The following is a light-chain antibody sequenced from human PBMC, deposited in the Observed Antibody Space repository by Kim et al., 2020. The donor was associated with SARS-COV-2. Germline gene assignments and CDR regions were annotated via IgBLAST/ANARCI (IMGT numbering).Light chain of an antibody. CDR2: GKN. Sequence: VALGQTVRITCQGESLRSYYAPWYQQKPGQAPIIVIYGKNNRPSGIPDRFSGSSSGNTDSLTITGTQAGDEADYYCNSRDSNDNVVFGGGTQLTVL. CDR1: SLRSYY. CDR3: NSRDSNDNVV. J-gene: IGLJ2*01. V-gene: IGLV3-19*01.